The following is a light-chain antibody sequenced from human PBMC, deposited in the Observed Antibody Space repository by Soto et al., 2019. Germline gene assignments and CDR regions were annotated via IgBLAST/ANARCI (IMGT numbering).Light chain of an antibody. V-gene: IGLV2-14*03. CDR2: DVS. Sequence: QSVLTQPASVSGSPGQSITISCTGAGSDVGGYNYVSWYQHHPGKAPKLMIYDVSNRPSGVSNRFSGSKSGNTASLTISGLQPEVVSDYYDSSHPASHTRQIRLGTETNVTVL. CDR1: GSDVGGYNY. J-gene: IGLJ1*01. CDR3: SSHPASHTRQIR.